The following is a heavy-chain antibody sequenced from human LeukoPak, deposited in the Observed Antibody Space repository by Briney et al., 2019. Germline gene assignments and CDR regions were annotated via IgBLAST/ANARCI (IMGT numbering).Heavy chain of an antibody. J-gene: IGHJ3*02. Sequence: SETLSLTCTVSGGSISSYYWSWIRQPPGKGLEWIGYIYYSGSTNYNPSLKSRVTISVDTSKNQFSLKLSSVTAADTAVYYCARLYYDSSGYRFGAFDIWGQGTMVTVSS. D-gene: IGHD3-22*01. V-gene: IGHV4-59*01. CDR2: IYYSGST. CDR1: GGSISSYY. CDR3: ARLYYDSSGYRFGAFDI.